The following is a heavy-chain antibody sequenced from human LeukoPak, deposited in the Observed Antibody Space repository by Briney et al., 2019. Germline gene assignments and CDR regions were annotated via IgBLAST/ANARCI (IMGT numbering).Heavy chain of an antibody. J-gene: IGHJ6*03. CDR1: GFTFSNYW. D-gene: IGHD2-2*01. CDR2: IKQDGSEK. Sequence: PGGFLRLSCAASGFTFSNYWMNLVRQAPGKGLEWVANIKQDGSEKYYVDSVKGRFTISRDIAKNSLYLQMNSLRAEDTAVYYCVRESRRYQLPGLNDYYYMDVWGKGTTVTVSS. CDR3: VRESRRYQLPGLNDYYYMDV. V-gene: IGHV3-7*01.